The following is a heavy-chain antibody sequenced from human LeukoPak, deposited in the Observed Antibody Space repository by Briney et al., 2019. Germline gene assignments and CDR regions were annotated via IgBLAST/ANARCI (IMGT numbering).Heavy chain of an antibody. Sequence: PSETLSLTCTVSGGSISSYYWSWIRQPPGKGLEWIGYIYYSGSTNYNPSLKSRVTISVDTSKNQFSLKLSSVTAAGTAVYYCARDSMVRGLGSWGQGTLVTVSS. D-gene: IGHD3-10*01. J-gene: IGHJ4*02. CDR1: GGSISSYY. CDR3: ARDSMVRGLGS. CDR2: IYYSGST. V-gene: IGHV4-59*13.